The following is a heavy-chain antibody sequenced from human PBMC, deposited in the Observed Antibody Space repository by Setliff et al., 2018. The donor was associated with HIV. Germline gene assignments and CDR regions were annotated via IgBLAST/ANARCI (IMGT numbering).Heavy chain of an antibody. J-gene: IGHJ4*02. D-gene: IGHD3-16*01. CDR3: VHSLLGAPMVDY. Sequence: TSETLSLTCAVSGGSISSSNWWSWVRQPPGKGLEWIGEIYHSGSTNYNPSLKSRVTISVDKSKNQFSLKLSSVTAADTAVYYCVHSLLGAPMVDYWGQGTLVTVSS. CDR1: GGSISSSNW. CDR2: IYHSGST. V-gene: IGHV4-4*02.